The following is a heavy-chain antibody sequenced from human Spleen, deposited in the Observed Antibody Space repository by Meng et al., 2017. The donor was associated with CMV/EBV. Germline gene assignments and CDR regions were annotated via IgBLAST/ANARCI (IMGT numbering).Heavy chain of an antibody. V-gene: IGHV3-7*01. CDR2: IIQDGSEV. Sequence: GESLKISCAASGFTFSTYAMHWVRQAPGKGLEWVANIIQDGSEVLYVKSVKGRFTISRDNDEKSLYLQMSSLGAEDTAVYYCARRRGSSSFDYWGQGTLVTVSS. CDR1: GFTFSTYA. D-gene: IGHD1-26*01. CDR3: ARRRGSSSFDY. J-gene: IGHJ4*02.